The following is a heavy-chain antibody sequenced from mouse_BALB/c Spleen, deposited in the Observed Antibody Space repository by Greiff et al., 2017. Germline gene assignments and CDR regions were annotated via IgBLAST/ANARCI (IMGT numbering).Heavy chain of an antibody. CDR3: ARDGIDLLWLRRFAY. CDR1: GFTFSSYG. D-gene: IGHD2-2*01. CDR2: INSNGGST. Sequence: EVQRVESGGGLVQPGGSLKLSCAASGFTFSSYGMSWVRQTPDKRLELVATINSNGGSTYYPDSVKGRFTISRDNAKNTLYLQMSSLKSEDTAMYYCARDGIDLLWLRRFAYWGQGTLVTVSA. J-gene: IGHJ3*01. V-gene: IGHV5-6-3*01.